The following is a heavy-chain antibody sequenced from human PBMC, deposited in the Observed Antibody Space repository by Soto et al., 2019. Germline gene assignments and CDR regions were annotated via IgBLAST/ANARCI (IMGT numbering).Heavy chain of an antibody. V-gene: IGHV4-4*02. CDR2: IFHGGST. D-gene: IGHD3-10*01. Sequence: SETLSLTCAVSGGSIRSNNWWSWVRQPPGKGLEWIGEIFHGGSTYYNPSLKTRVTISVDKSKNQFSLKLSSVTAADTAVYYCARAHGSGWGAFDIWGQGTMVTVSS. J-gene: IGHJ3*02. CDR1: GGSIRSNNW. CDR3: ARAHGSGWGAFDI.